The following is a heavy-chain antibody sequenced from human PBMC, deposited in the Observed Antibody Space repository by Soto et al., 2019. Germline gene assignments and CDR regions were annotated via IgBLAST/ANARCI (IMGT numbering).Heavy chain of an antibody. Sequence: PGGSLRLLCPASEFTFGNYRMTWVRQAPGKGLEWVSVISGSGESISYIDSVKGRFSISRENSKKSLYLQTNSLRAEDKAVYYCAKDWVLFDIWGQGAMVTVS. CDR1: EFTFGNYR. CDR2: ISGSGESI. D-gene: IGHD3-16*01. V-gene: IGHV3-23*01. J-gene: IGHJ3*02. CDR3: AKDWVLFDI.